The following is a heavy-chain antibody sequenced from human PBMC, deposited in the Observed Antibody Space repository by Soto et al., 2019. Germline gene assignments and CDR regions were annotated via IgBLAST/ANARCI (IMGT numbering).Heavy chain of an antibody. CDR1: GGSISSSSYY. V-gene: IGHV4-39*01. J-gene: IGHJ4*02. D-gene: IGHD2-8*01. CDR3: ARLGGDDCTNGVCYIGGHRRIYY. Sequence: QLQLQESGPGLVKPSETLSLTCTVSGGSISSSSYYWGWIRQPPGKGLEWIGSIYYSGSTYYNPSLKSRVTISVDTSKNQFSLKLSSVTAADTAVYYCARLGGDDCTNGVCYIGGHRRIYYWGQGTLVTVSS. CDR2: IYYSGST.